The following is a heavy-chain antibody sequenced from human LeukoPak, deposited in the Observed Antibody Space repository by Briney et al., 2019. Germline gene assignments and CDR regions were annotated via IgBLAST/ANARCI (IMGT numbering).Heavy chain of an antibody. CDR2: INHSGST. CDR3: ARHGLGSLRYFDL. CDR1: GGSFSGHY. V-gene: IGHV4-34*01. D-gene: IGHD3-22*01. J-gene: IGHJ2*01. Sequence: SETLSLTCAVYGGSFSGHYWSWIRQPPGKGLEWIGEINHSGSTNYNPSLKSRVTISVDTSKNQFSLKLSSVTAADTAVYYCARHGLGSLRYFDLWGRGTLVTVSS.